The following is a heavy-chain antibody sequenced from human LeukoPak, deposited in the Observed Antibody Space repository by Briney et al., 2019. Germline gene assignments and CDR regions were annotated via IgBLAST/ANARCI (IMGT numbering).Heavy chain of an antibody. Sequence: SETLSLTCAVYGGSFSGYYWSWIRQPPGKGLEWIGYIYYSGSTNYNPSLKSRVTISVDTSKNQFSLKLSSVTAADTAVYYCARLYDSSGPAFDIWGQGTMVTVSS. CDR2: IYYSGST. J-gene: IGHJ3*02. V-gene: IGHV4-59*01. CDR3: ARLYDSSGPAFDI. D-gene: IGHD3-22*01. CDR1: GGSFSGYY.